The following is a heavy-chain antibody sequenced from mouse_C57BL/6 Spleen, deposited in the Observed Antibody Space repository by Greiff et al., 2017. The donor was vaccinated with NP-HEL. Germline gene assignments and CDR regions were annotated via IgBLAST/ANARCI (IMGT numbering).Heavy chain of an antibody. V-gene: IGHV5-6*01. CDR3: ARLGTTVVATYYAMDY. J-gene: IGHJ4*01. CDR1: GFTFSSYG. D-gene: IGHD1-1*01. Sequence: EVQGVESGGDLVKPGGSLKLSCAASGFTFSSYGMSWVRQTPDKRLEWVATISSGGSYTYYPDSVKGRFTISRDNAKNTLYLQMSSLKSEDTAMYYCARLGTTVVATYYAMDYWGQGTSVTVSS. CDR2: ISSGGSYT.